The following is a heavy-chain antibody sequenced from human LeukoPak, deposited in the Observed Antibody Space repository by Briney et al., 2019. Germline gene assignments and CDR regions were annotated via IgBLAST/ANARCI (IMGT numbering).Heavy chain of an antibody. V-gene: IGHV1-46*01. CDR3: ARDPYYYDRVYYFDY. CDR1: GYTFTSYD. Sequence: ASVKVSCKASGYTFTSYDINWVRQAPGQGLEWMGIINPSGGSTSYAQKFQGRVTMTRDTSTSTVYMELSSLRSEDTAVYYCARDPYYYDRVYYFDYWGQGTLVSVSS. D-gene: IGHD3-22*01. CDR2: INPSGGST. J-gene: IGHJ4*02.